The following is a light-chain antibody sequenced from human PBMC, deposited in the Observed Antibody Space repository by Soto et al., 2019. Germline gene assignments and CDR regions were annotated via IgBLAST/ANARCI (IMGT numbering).Light chain of an antibody. CDR1: SSNIGSNT. V-gene: IGLV1-44*01. J-gene: IGLJ3*02. CDR3: AREDDSLNGPV. CDR2: SSN. Sequence: QSVLTQPPSASGTPGQRVTISCSGSSSNIGSNTVNWYQQLPGTAPKLLIYSSNQRPSGVPDRFSGSKSGTSASLAISGLQSEDEADYFCAREDDSLNGPVFGGGTKGTVL.